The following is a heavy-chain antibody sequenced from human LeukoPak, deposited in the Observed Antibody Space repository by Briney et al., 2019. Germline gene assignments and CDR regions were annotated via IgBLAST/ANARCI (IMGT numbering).Heavy chain of an antibody. CDR3: ARSRFGELTYYYYYYMDV. J-gene: IGHJ6*03. CDR1: GGSISSHY. D-gene: IGHD3-10*01. Sequence: SETLSLTCTVSGGSISSHYWSWIRQPPGKGLEWIGYIYYSGSTNYNPSLKSRVTISVDTSKNQFSLKLSSVTAADTAVYYCARSRFGELTYYYYYYMDVWGKGTTVTVSS. V-gene: IGHV4-59*11. CDR2: IYYSGST.